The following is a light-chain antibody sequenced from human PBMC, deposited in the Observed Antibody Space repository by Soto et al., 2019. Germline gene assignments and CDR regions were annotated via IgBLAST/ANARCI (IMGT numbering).Light chain of an antibody. J-gene: IGKJ2*01. Sequence: EVVMTQSPATLSVSPGERATLSCRASQSVSNNLAWYQQKPGQAPRLLIYDASTRATGIPARFSGSGSGTEFTLTTSSLQSEDCAGYYCQQYTFLMTFGQGTKLEIK. CDR3: QQYTFLMT. CDR2: DAS. V-gene: IGKV3-15*01. CDR1: QSVSNN.